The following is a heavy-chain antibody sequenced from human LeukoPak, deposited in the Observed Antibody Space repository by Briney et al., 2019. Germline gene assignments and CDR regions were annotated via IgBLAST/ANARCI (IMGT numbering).Heavy chain of an antibody. CDR1: GFTFSNYG. Sequence: PGGSLRLSCAASGFTFSNYGMHWVRQAPGKGLEWVAFVRSDGGIKYYADSVKGRFTISRDNSKNTLYLQMNSLRAEDTAVYYCAKGIYYYDSSGYPSDYWGQGTLVTVSS. D-gene: IGHD3-22*01. CDR3: AKGIYYYDSSGYPSDY. J-gene: IGHJ4*02. V-gene: IGHV3-30*02. CDR2: VRSDGGIK.